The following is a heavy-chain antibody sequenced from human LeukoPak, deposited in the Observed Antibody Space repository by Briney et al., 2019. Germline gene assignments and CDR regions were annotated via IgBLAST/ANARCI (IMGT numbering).Heavy chain of an antibody. J-gene: IGHJ6*03. CDR2: ISSSSSTI. V-gene: IGHV3-48*01. D-gene: IGHD1-26*01. Sequence: GGSLRLSCAASGFTFSSYSMNWVRQAPGKGLEWVSYISSSSSTIYYADSVKGRFTISRDNAKNSLYLQMNSLRAEDTAVYYCASSGNSYSGWHYYYMDVWGKGTTVTVSS. CDR3: ASSGNSYSGWHYYYMDV. CDR1: GFTFSSYS.